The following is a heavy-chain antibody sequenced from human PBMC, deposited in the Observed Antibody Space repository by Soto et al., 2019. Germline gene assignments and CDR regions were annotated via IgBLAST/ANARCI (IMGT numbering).Heavy chain of an antibody. J-gene: IGHJ3*02. CDR1: GGTFSTHA. CDR2: IIPIIGST. V-gene: IGHV1-69*13. Sequence: SVKVSCKASGGTFSTHAISWVRQAPGQGLEWMGGIIPIIGSTTYAQNFQGRVTITADETTSTAYMELSSLRSEDTAIYYCASLSNHFDSSGYYSETDGFDIWGQGTLVTVSS. CDR3: ASLSNHFDSSGYYSETDGFDI. D-gene: IGHD3-22*01.